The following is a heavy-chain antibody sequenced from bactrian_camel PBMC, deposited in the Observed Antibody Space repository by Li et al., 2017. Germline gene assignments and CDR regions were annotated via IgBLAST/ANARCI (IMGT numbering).Heavy chain of an antibody. CDR1: GFIFSSYA. Sequence: DVQLVESGGGLVRPGGSLKLSCAASGFIFSSYAMSWVRQAPGKGLEWVSTINSGGGSTYYADSVKGRFTISRDNAKNTLYLQLNSLKPEDTAVYHCAADSLLTAIQVLGACPKGQGTQVTVS. J-gene: IGHJ4*01. V-gene: IGHV3S31*01. CDR2: INSGGGST. D-gene: IGHD3*01.